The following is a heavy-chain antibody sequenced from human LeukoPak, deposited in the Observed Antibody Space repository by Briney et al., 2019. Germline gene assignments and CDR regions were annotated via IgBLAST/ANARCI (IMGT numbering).Heavy chain of an antibody. V-gene: IGHV3-23*01. CDR3: ARDGVANYYYYYMDV. J-gene: IGHJ6*03. Sequence: GGSLRLSCAASGFIFSSYAMSWVRQAPGKGLEWVSGISGSGYDTYYADSVKGRVTISRDNAKNSLYLQMNSLRAEDTAVYYCARDGVANYYYYYMDVWGKGTTVTVSS. CDR2: ISGSGYDT. CDR1: GFIFSSYA. D-gene: IGHD2-15*01.